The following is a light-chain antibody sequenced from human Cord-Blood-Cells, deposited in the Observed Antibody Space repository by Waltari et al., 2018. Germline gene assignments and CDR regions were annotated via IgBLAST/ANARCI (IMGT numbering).Light chain of an antibody. V-gene: IGKV2-30*02. Sequence: DVVTTQSALPLPVPLGQPAPTSCTSSQSLVHSDGNTYLNWFQQRPGDSPRCLIPKVSNRDSGVPDRCSGSGSGTDFTLKISRVEAEDVGVYYCMQGTHWPFGGGTKVEIK. CDR1: QSLVHSDGNTY. CDR3: MQGTHWP. J-gene: IGKJ4*01. CDR2: KVS.